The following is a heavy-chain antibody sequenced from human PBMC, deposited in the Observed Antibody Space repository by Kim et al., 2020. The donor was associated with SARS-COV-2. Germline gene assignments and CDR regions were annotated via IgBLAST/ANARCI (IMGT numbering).Heavy chain of an antibody. D-gene: IGHD5-12*01. CDR1: GGSISSSSYY. V-gene: IGHV4-39*01. CDR3: ARHERGYRGGFDY. J-gene: IGHJ4*02. CDR2: IYYSGST. Sequence: SETLSLTCTVSGGSISSSSYYWGWIRQPPGRGLEWIGSIYYSGSTYYNPSLKSRITISVDTSKNQFSLKLSSVTAGDTAVYYCARHERGYRGGFDYWGQGTLVTVSS.